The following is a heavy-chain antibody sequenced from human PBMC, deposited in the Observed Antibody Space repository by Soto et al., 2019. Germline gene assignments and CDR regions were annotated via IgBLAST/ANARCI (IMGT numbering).Heavy chain of an antibody. V-gene: IGHV3-53*01. Sequence: TGGSLRLSCAASGVTVSSNYMSWVRQAPGKGLEWVSVIYSGGSTYYADSVKGRFTISRDNSKNTLYLQMNSLRAEDMAVYYCARDRASLYGMDVWGQGTTVTVSS. CDR3: ARDRASLYGMDV. CDR1: GVTVSSNY. D-gene: IGHD3-10*01. J-gene: IGHJ6*02. CDR2: IYSGGST.